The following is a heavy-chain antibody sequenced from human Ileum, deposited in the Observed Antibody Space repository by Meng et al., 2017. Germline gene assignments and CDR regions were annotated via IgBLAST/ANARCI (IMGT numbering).Heavy chain of an antibody. Sequence: QVQLQQSGPGVVKPSQTLSLTCAISGDSLFNNSAPWNWVRQSPSRGLEWMGRTYYRSKWYNDYALSVNSRITVNPDTSKNQISLQLNSVTPDDTAVYYCAREAHLAAFGHWGQGTLVTVSS. D-gene: IGHD6-25*01. V-gene: IGHV6-1*01. CDR2: TYYRSKWYN. CDR3: AREAHLAAFGH. J-gene: IGHJ4*02. CDR1: GDSLFNNSAP.